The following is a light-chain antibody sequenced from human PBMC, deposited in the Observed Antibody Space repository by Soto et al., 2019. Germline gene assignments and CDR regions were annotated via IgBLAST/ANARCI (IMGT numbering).Light chain of an antibody. CDR2: GTS. Sequence: ELVLTQSPDTLSLSPGERATLSCRASQGASASYLAWYQQKPGQAPRLLIHGTSNRASGIPDRFSGSGSGKDFTLTISGLEPEDFAVYYCQQYGNSRLTFGGGTKVDIK. CDR3: QQYGNSRLT. V-gene: IGKV3-20*01. CDR1: QGASASY. J-gene: IGKJ4*01.